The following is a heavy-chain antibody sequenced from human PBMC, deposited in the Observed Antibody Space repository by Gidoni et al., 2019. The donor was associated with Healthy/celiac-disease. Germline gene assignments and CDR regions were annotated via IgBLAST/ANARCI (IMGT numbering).Heavy chain of an antibody. J-gene: IGHJ6*02. CDR1: GYTFPSHH. D-gene: IGHD2-15*01. V-gene: IGHV1-46*01. Sequence: QVQLVQSGAEVKKPGASGKVSCKASGYTFPSHHLPWVRPPPGPGLAWLGKRMEWMGITNPSGGRTSYAQKFQGRVTMTRDTSTSTVYMELSSLRSEDTAVYYCARDETEGYCSGGSCQGDYYYYGMDVWGQGTTVTVSS. CDR3: ARDETEGYCSGGSCQGDYYYYGMDV. CDR2: TNPSGGRT.